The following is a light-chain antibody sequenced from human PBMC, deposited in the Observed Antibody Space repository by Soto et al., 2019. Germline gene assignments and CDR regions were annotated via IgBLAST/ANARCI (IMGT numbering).Light chain of an antibody. CDR3: QQYGSSPYT. J-gene: IGKJ2*01. CDR1: QSVSSSY. CDR2: GAS. V-gene: IGKV3-20*01. Sequence: EIVLTQSRGTLSLSPGERATLSCRASQSVSSSYLAWDQQKPGQAPRLLIYGASSRATGIPDRFSDSGSGTDFTLTISRLEPEDFAVYYCQQYGSSPYTFGQGTKLEIK.